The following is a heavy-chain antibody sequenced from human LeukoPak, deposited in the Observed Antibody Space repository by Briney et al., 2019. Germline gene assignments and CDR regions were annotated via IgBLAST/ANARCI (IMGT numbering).Heavy chain of an antibody. J-gene: IGHJ5*02. CDR2: IYTSGST. D-gene: IGHD3-10*01. CDR3: ARDYYGSGSPWFDP. V-gene: IGHV4-4*07. Sequence: SETLSLTCTVSGGSISSYYWSWIRQPAGKGLEWIGRIYTSGSTNYNPSLKSRVTMSVDTSKNQFSLKLSSVTAADTAVYYCARDYYGSGSPWFDPWGQGTLVTVSS. CDR1: GGSISSYY.